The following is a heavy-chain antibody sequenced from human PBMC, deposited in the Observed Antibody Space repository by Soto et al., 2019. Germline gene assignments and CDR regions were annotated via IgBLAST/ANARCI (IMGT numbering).Heavy chain of an antibody. CDR1: AGSVASNRQF. J-gene: IGHJ4*02. CDR2: RYYSERI. V-gene: IGHV4-61*01. Sequence: SETRSRTCTVSAGSVASNRQFWSWIRQPPGKGLEWIGNRYYSERINYSPTLKSRVTISVDTCKNQFSLKLRSVTAAETAVYYCAPSTVFRPLDSWGRGTLVTVSS. D-gene: IGHD4-4*01. CDR3: APSTVFRPLDS.